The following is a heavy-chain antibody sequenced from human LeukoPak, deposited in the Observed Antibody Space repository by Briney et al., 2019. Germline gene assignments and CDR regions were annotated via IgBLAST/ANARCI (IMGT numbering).Heavy chain of an antibody. D-gene: IGHD3-22*01. CDR2: IYTSGST. CDR1: GGSISSYY. CDR3: ARHRIAEPSSGHLL. J-gene: IGHJ4*02. Sequence: SETLSLTCAVSGGSISSYYWSWIRQPAGKGLEWIGRIYTSGSTNYNPSLKSRVTMSVDASKNQFSLKLSSVTAADTAVYYCARHRIAEPSSGHLLWGQGTLVTVSS. V-gene: IGHV4-4*07.